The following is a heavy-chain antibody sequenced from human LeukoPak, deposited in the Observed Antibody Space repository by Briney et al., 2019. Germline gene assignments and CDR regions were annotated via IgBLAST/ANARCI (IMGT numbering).Heavy chain of an antibody. D-gene: IGHD1-20*01. CDR3: ARDPGTNWSL. J-gene: IGHJ4*02. Sequence: TASETLSLTCTVSGGSTSSYYWSWIRQPPGKGLEWIGFVSYSGSTNYNPSLKSRVTMSLDTSKRQFSLNLTSVTAADAAMYYCARDPGTNWSLWGQGTLVTVSS. CDR1: GGSTSSYY. CDR2: VSYSGST. V-gene: IGHV4-59*01.